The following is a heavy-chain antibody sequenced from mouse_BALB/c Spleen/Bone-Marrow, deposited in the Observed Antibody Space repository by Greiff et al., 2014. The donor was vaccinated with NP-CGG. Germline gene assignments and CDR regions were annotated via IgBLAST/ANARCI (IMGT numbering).Heavy chain of an antibody. D-gene: IGHD1-1*01. CDR3: AAYYYGSSQFAY. CDR2: IDPANGNT. CDR1: GFNIKDTY. J-gene: IGHJ3*01. V-gene: IGHV14-3*02. Sequence: DVKLQESGAELVKPGASVKLSCTASGFNIKDTYMHWVKQRPEQGLEWIGRIDPANGNTKYDPKFQGKATITADTSSNTAYLQLSSLTSEDTAGDYCAAYYYGSSQFAYWGQGTLVTVSA.